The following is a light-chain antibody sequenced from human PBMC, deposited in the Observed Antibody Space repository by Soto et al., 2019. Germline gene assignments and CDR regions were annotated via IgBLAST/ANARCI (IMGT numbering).Light chain of an antibody. V-gene: IGKV1-13*02. CDR3: QQFNAYPRT. Sequence: AIQLTQSPSSLSASLGDTVIITCRASQDITSDLAWYQQRPEKAPVLLIYDASRLESGVPPRFGGGGSGTEFSLTISSLQPEDFATYFCQQFNAYPRTFGQGTKVDIK. CDR1: QDITSD. CDR2: DAS. J-gene: IGKJ1*01.